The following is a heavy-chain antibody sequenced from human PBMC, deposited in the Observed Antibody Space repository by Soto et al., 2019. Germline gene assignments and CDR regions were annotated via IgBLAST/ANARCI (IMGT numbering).Heavy chain of an antibody. J-gene: IGHJ6*02. Sequence: EVQLVESGGQLMQRGGSLTLSCAASGFTVRTSAMSWVRQVPGKGLEWVAGVHSASNTYYADSVKGRFTISRDSSKNTLDLQMNSLRAEDTAVYYCARELLYGSGSHDYLYYGMDVWGQGTTVTVSS. CDR2: VHSASNT. CDR1: GFTVRTSA. V-gene: IGHV3-53*01. D-gene: IGHD3-10*01. CDR3: ARELLYGSGSHDYLYYGMDV.